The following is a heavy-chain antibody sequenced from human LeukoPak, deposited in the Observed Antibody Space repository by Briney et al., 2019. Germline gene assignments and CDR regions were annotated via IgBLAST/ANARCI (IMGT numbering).Heavy chain of an antibody. V-gene: IGHV6-1*01. Sequence: SQTLSLTFAISGDSVSSNSAGWNWIRQSPSRGLEWLGRTYYRSKWYNDYAVSVKSRITINPDTSKNQFSLQLNSVTPEDTAVYYCARSRRYCSGGSCYSRWYFDLWGRGTLVTVSS. CDR3: ARSRRYCSGGSCYSRWYFDL. J-gene: IGHJ2*01. CDR1: GDSVSSNSAG. D-gene: IGHD2-15*01. CDR2: TYYRSKWYN.